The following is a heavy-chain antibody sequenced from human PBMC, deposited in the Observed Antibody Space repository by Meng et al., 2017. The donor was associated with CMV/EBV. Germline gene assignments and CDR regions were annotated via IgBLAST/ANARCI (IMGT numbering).Heavy chain of an antibody. CDR2: IKQDGSEK. CDR1: GFTFSSYW. CDR3: ARDPYDFWTSYYYGMDV. J-gene: IGHJ6*02. Sequence: GESLKISCAASGFTFSSYWMSWVRQAPGKGLEWVANIKQDGSEKYYVDSVKGRFTISRDNAKNSLYLQMNGLRAEDTAVYYCARDPYDFWTSYYYGMDVWGQGTTVTVSS. D-gene: IGHD3-3*01. V-gene: IGHV3-7*01.